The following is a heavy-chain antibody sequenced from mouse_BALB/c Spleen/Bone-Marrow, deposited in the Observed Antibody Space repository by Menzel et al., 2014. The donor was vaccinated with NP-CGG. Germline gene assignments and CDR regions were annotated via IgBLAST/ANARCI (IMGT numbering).Heavy chain of an antibody. J-gene: IGHJ3*01. Sequence: QVQLQQSGAELVKPGASVKLSCKASGYTFXSYWMHWVKQRPGQGLEWIGEINPSNGRTNYNEKFKSKATLTVDKSSSTAYMQLSSLTSEDSAVYYCARGDGFAWFAYWGQGTLVTVSA. CDR2: INPSNGRT. D-gene: IGHD3-3*01. CDR3: ARGDGFAWFAY. V-gene: IGHV1S81*02. CDR1: GYTFXSYW.